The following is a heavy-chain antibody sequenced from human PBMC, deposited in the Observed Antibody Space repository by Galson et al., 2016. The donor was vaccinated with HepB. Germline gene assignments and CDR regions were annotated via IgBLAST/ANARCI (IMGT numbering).Heavy chain of an antibody. CDR1: GGSISSGGYY. Sequence: TLSLTCTVSGGSISSGGYYWTWIRQHPGKGLEWIGYIYYSGSTYHNSSLKSRVIISVDTSKNQFSLMLGSVTAADTAIYYCARGSNCSGGRCFWFDPWGQGTLVTVSS. D-gene: IGHD2-15*01. J-gene: IGHJ5*02. CDR2: IYYSGST. V-gene: IGHV4-31*03. CDR3: ARGSNCSGGRCFWFDP.